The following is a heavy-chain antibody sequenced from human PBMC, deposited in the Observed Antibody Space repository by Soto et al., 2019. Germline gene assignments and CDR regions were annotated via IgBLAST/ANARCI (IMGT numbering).Heavy chain of an antibody. CDR1: GGSISSSSYY. V-gene: IGHV4-39*01. Sequence: QLQLQESGPGLVKPSETLSLTCTVSGGSISSSSYYWGWIRQPPGKGLEWIGSIYYSGSTYYNPSLKSRVTISVDTSKNQFSLKLSSVTAADTAVYYCARQDGLPHYGGNSGFGYWGQGTLVTVSS. CDR2: IYYSGST. D-gene: IGHD4-17*01. J-gene: IGHJ4*02. CDR3: ARQDGLPHYGGNSGFGY.